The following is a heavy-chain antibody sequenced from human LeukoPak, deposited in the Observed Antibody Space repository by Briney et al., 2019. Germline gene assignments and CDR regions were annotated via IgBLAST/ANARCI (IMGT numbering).Heavy chain of an antibody. CDR1: GFTFSSYS. D-gene: IGHD3-9*01. J-gene: IGHJ5*02. CDR2: ISSSSSYI. CDR3: ARGVRYFDPERTWFDP. V-gene: IGHV3-21*01. Sequence: GGSLRHSCAASGFTFSSYSMNWVRQAPGKGLEWVSSISSSSSYIYYADSVKGRFTISRDNAKNSLYLQMNSLRAEDTAVYYCARGVRYFDPERTWFDPWGQGTLATVSS.